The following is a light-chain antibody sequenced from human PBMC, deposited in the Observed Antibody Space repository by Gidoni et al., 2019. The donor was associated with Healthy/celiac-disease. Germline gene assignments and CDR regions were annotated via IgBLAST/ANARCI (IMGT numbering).Light chain of an antibody. J-gene: IGKJ4*01. Sequence: IVLTQSPATLSLSPGERATLSCRASQSVSSYLAWYQQQPGQAPRLLIYDASNRATGIPARFSGSASGTDFTLTISSLEPEEFAVYYCQQRSNWPPERRGFTFGGGTKVEIK. CDR2: DAS. CDR3: QQRSNWPPERRGFT. V-gene: IGKV3-11*01. CDR1: QSVSSY.